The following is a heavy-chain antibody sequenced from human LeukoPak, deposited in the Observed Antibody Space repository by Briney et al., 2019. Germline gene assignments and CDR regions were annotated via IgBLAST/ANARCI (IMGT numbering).Heavy chain of an antibody. CDR3: ARDGGWWRFDF. Sequence: GGSLRLSCAASGFSISSYSMNWVRRAPGQGLEWVASIKEDGSETHYVDSVRGRFTISRDNDKNSLYLQMNNLRAEDTAMYYCARDGGWWRFDFWGQGALVTVSS. CDR1: GFSISSYS. CDR2: IKEDGSET. V-gene: IGHV3-7*03. J-gene: IGHJ4*02. D-gene: IGHD2-8*02.